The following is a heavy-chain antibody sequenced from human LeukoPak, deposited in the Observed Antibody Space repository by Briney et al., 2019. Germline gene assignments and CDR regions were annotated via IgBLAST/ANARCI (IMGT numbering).Heavy chain of an antibody. CDR3: ARQYSSGWDFDY. V-gene: IGHV3-21*04. CDR1: GFTFSSYS. CDR2: ISSSSSYI. J-gene: IGHJ4*02. D-gene: IGHD6-19*01. Sequence: GGSLRLSCAASGFTFSSYSMNWVRQAPGEGLEWVSSISSSSSYIYYADSVKGRFTISRDNAKNSLYLQMNSLRAEDTAVYYCARQYSSGWDFDYWGQGTLVTVSS.